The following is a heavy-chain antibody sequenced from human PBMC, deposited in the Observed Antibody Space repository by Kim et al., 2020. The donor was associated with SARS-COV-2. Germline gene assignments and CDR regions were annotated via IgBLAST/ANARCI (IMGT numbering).Heavy chain of an antibody. Sequence: GGSLRLSCAASGFTFSSYGMHWVRQAPGKGLEWVAVISYDGSNKYYADSVKGRFTISRDNSKNTLYLQMNSLRAEDTAVYYCAKEEFEYSGYPRTWGQGTLVTVSS. CDR2: ISYDGSNK. D-gene: IGHD5-12*01. J-gene: IGHJ5*02. CDR3: AKEEFEYSGYPRT. CDR1: GFTFSSYG. V-gene: IGHV3-30*18.